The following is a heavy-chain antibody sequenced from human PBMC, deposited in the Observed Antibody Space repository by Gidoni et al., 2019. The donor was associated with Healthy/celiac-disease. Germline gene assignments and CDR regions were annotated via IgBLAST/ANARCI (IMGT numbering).Heavy chain of an antibody. CDR3: AQGPSGYYYGSGWGY. CDR1: GFTFRSYG. Sequence: QAQLVESGGGVVQPGRSLRPSCAASGFTFRSYGMHWVRQAPGKGLEWGAVISYDGSNKYYANSVKGRFTISRDNSKNTLYLQMNSLRAEDTAVYYCAQGPSGYYYGSGWGYWGQGTLVTVSS. V-gene: IGHV3-30*18. D-gene: IGHD3-10*01. CDR2: ISYDGSNK. J-gene: IGHJ4*02.